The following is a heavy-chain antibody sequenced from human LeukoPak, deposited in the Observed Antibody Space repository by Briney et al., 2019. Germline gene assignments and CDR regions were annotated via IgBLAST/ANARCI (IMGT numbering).Heavy chain of an antibody. CDR2: IIPIFGTA. Sequence: SVKVSCKASGGTFSSYAISWVRQAPGQGLEWMGGIIPIFGTANYAQKFQGRVTITTDESTSTAYMELSSLRSEDTAVYYCARHYDILTGYYTGYFDYRGQGTLVTVSS. CDR1: GGTFSSYA. CDR3: ARHYDILTGYYTGYFDY. J-gene: IGHJ4*02. V-gene: IGHV1-69*05. D-gene: IGHD3-9*01.